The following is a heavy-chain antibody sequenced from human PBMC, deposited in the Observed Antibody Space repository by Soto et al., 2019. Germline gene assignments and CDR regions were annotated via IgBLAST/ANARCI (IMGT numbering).Heavy chain of an antibody. CDR1: GYTFTSYA. CDR3: ARDNRPYDSSGYYPFDP. J-gene: IGHJ5*02. CDR2: INTNTGNP. D-gene: IGHD3-22*01. Sequence: QVQLVQSGSELKKPGASVKVSCKASGYTFTSYAMNWVRQAPGQGLEWIGWINTNTGNPTYAQGFTGRFVFSLDTSVSTAYLQICSLKAEDTAVYYCARDNRPYDSSGYYPFDPWGQGTLVTVSS. V-gene: IGHV7-4-1*01.